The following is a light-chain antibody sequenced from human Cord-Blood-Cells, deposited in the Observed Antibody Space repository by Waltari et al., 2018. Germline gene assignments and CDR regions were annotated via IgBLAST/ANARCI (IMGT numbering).Light chain of an antibody. J-gene: IGLJ1*01. CDR1: RSYDVGSQY. CDR2: DVS. Sequence: QSALPQPASVFRSPGLSITFYCTGTRSYDVGSQYASWYQQHPGKAPKLMIYDVSNRPSGVSNRFSGSKSGNTASLTISGLQAEDEADYYCSSYTSSSTLHVFGTGTKVTVL. CDR3: SSYTSSSTLHV. V-gene: IGLV2-14*01.